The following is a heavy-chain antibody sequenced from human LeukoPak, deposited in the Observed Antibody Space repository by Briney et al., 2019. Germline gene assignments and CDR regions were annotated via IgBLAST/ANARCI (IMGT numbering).Heavy chain of an antibody. CDR1: EFNFRDHW. J-gene: IGHJ4*02. CDR2: IKTDGSET. Sequence: GGSLRLSCAAPEFNFRDHWMDWVRQAPGKGLEWVGHIKTDGSETYYLDSLRGRFSISRDNTNNALYLQMNSLRVEDTAVYYCVKNNGWFHLAQWGQGTLVTVSS. V-gene: IGHV3-7*03. CDR3: VKNNGWFHLAQ. D-gene: IGHD6-19*01.